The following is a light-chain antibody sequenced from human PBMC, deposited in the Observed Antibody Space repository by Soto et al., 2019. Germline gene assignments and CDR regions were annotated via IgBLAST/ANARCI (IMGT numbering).Light chain of an antibody. CDR3: QQSYNTPRT. Sequence: DIQMTQSPSSLSASVGDRVTITCRASQSISNYLNWYQQKPGKAPKVLIYAATSLQSGVPSRFSGSGSGTDFTLTISSLQPEDFATYYGQQSYNTPRTFGGGTKVDIK. V-gene: IGKV1-39*01. CDR1: QSISNY. CDR2: AAT. J-gene: IGKJ4*01.